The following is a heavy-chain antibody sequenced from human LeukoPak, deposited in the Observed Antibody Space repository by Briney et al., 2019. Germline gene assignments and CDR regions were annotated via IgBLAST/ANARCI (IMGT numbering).Heavy chain of an antibody. D-gene: IGHD6-19*01. J-gene: IGHJ4*02. CDR3: ASLGVAVARY. CDR2: VSYDGSNK. V-gene: IGHV3-30-3*01. Sequence: GGSLRLSCAASGFTFSSYAMHWVRQAPGKGLEWVAVVSYDGSNKYYADSVKGRFTISRDNSKNTLYLQMNSLRAEDTAVYHCASLGVAVARYWGQGTLVTVSS. CDR1: GFTFSSYA.